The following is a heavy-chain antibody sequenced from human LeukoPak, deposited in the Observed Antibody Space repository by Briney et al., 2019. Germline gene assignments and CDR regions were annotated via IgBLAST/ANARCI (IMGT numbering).Heavy chain of an antibody. CDR1: GFTFSSYG. CDR2: ISYEGSNK. CDR3: AKGLSNYFLSGLDY. V-gene: IGHV3-30*18. Sequence: TGGSLRLSCAASGFTFSSYGMHWVRQAPGKGLEWVAVISYEGSNKYYADSVKGRFTISRDNSKNTLYLQMNSLRAEDTAVYYCAKGLSNYFLSGLDYWGQGTLVTVSS. J-gene: IGHJ4*02. D-gene: IGHD4-11*01.